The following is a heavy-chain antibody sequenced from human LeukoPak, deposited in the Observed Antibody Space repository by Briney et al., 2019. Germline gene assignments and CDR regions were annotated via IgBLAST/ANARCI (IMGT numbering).Heavy chain of an antibody. D-gene: IGHD3-3*01. Sequence: PGGSLRLSCAASGFTVSSNYMSWVRQAPGKGLEWVSVIYSGGSTYYADSVEGRFTISRDNSKNTLYLQMNSLRAEDTAVYYCARDRSGYDFWSGYPYYYYYYGMDVWGQGTTVTVSS. CDR1: GFTVSSNY. J-gene: IGHJ6*02. CDR2: IYSGGST. V-gene: IGHV3-53*01. CDR3: ARDRSGYDFWSGYPYYYYYYGMDV.